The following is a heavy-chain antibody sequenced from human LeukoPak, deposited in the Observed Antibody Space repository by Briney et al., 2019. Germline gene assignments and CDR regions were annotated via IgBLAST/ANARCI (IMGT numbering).Heavy chain of an antibody. D-gene: IGHD2-21*02. V-gene: IGHV4-34*01. CDR2: INHSGST. Sequence: PSETLSLTCAVYGGSLSGYYWSWIRQPPGKGLEWIGEINHSGSTNYNPSLKSRVTISVDTSKNQFSLKLSSVTAADTAVYYCARACGGDCYYAFDIWGQGTMVTVSS. J-gene: IGHJ3*02. CDR3: ARACGGDCYYAFDI. CDR1: GGSLSGYY.